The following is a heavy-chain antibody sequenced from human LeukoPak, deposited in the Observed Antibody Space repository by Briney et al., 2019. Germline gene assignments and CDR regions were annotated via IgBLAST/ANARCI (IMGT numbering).Heavy chain of an antibody. V-gene: IGHV4-39*01. J-gene: IGHJ3*02. D-gene: IGHD3-22*01. CDR3: ASNYYDGSGGGAFDI. CDR1: GGSLSSSSYY. Sequence: SETLSLSCTVSGGSLSSSSYYWGWIRQPPGKGLEGIGSIYYSGSTYYNPSLKSRVTISVDTSKNQFSLKLSSVTAADTAVYYCASNYYDGSGGGAFDIWGQGTMVTVSS. CDR2: IYYSGST.